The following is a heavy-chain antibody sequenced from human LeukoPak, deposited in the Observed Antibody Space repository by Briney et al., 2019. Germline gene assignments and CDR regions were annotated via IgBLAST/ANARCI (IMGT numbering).Heavy chain of an antibody. J-gene: IGHJ4*02. CDR3: AKDLPSYDFWSGSMY. CDR2: IRYDGSNK. D-gene: IGHD3-3*01. Sequence: GGSLRLSCAASGFTFSSYGMHWVRQAPGKGLEWVAFIRYDGSNKYYADPVKGRFTISRDNSKNTLYLQMNSLRAEDTAVYYCAKDLPSYDFWSGSMYWGQGTLVTVSS. V-gene: IGHV3-30*02. CDR1: GFTFSSYG.